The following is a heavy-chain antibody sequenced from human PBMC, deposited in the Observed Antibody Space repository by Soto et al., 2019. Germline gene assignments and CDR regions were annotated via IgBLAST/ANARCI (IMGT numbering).Heavy chain of an antibody. CDR3: AREHRVLMVYAIGY. D-gene: IGHD2-8*01. CDR2: IWYDGSNK. CDR1: GFTFSSYG. J-gene: IGHJ4*02. V-gene: IGHV3-33*01. Sequence: GGSLRLSCAASGFTFSSYGMHWVRQAPGKGLEWVAVIWYDGSNKYYADSVKGRFTISRDNSKNTLYLQMNSLRAEDTAVYYCAREHRVLMVYAIGYWGQGTLVTVSS.